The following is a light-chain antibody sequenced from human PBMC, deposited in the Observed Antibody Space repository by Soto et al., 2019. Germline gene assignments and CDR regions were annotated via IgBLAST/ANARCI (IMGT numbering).Light chain of an antibody. Sequence: EIVMTQSPDTLSVSPGERATLSCRASQSVSSNLAWYQQKPGQAPRLLIYGASTRATGIPARFSGSASGTEFTLTISSPQSEDFAVYYCQQYNNWLITFGQGTRLEIK. CDR2: GAS. V-gene: IGKV3-15*01. J-gene: IGKJ5*01. CDR3: QQYNNWLIT. CDR1: QSVSSN.